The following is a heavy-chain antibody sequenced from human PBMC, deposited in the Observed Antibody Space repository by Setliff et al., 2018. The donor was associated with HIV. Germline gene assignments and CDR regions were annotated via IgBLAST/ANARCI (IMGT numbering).Heavy chain of an antibody. V-gene: IGHV4-34*01. CDR3: ARGSAEMPRD. J-gene: IGHJ4*02. D-gene: IGHD2-2*01. Sequence: SETLSLTCAVYGGSFSGYYWSWIRQPPGQGLEWIGDIDHRGSTNYNPSLKTRVTISVDTAKNQFSLQLRSLTPADTAIYYCARGSAEMPRDWGQGTLVTVSS. CDR2: IDHRGST. CDR1: GGSFSGYY.